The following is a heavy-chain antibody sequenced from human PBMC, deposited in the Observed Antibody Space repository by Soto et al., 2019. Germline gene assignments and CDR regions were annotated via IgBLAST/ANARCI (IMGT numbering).Heavy chain of an antibody. J-gene: IGHJ4*02. V-gene: IGHV3-21*01. CDR1: GFTFSSYS. Sequence: EVQLVESGGDLVKPGGSLRLSCAASGFTFSSYSMNWVRQAPGKGLEWVSSISSTSTYIYYADSVKGRFTISRDNAKNSLYLQMNSLRVEDRLVYYCARAPHGITLVWGGPPTDYGGKGTLVTVPS. CDR2: ISSTSTYI. CDR3: ARAPHGITLVWGGPPTDY. D-gene: IGHD3-10*01.